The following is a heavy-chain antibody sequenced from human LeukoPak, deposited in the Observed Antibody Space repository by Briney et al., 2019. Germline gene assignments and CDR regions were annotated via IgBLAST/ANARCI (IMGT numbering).Heavy chain of an antibody. J-gene: IGHJ4*02. CDR3: ARHSSSWYPDY. CDR2: IHYTGST. V-gene: IGHV4-59*08. CDR1: GGSIRSYY. D-gene: IGHD6-13*01. Sequence: SETLSLTCTVSGGSIRSYYWSWIRQPPGKGLEWIGYIHYTGSTNCNPSLKSRVTISVDTSKNQFSLQLSSVTATDTAVYFCARHSSSWYPDYWGQGTLVTVSS.